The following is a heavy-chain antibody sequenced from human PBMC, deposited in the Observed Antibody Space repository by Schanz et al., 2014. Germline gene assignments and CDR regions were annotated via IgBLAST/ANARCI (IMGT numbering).Heavy chain of an antibody. CDR2: ISAYNGHT. CDR1: GYTFISYG. D-gene: IGHD6-19*01. CDR3: ARGGYSSGWYDRDIAHFDY. Sequence: QVQLVQSGAEVKKPGASVKVSCKASGYTFISYGIKWVRQAPGQGLEWMGWISAYNGHTDYAQKLQGRVTLTTDTSTSTAYMELRNLRSEDTAVYYCARGGYSSGWYDRDIAHFDYWGQGTLVTVSS. V-gene: IGHV1-18*01. J-gene: IGHJ4*02.